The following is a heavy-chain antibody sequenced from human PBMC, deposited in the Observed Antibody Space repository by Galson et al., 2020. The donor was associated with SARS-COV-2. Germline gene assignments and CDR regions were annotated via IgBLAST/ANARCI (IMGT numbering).Heavy chain of an antibody. D-gene: IGHD2-2*02. J-gene: IGHJ3*02. Sequence: HSGSTNYNPSLKSRVTISVDKSKNQFSLKLSSVTAADTAVYYCARRKDIVVVPAAIRRAFDIWGQGTMVTVSS. CDR3: ARRKDIVVVPAAIRRAFDI. V-gene: IGHV4-4*02. CDR2: HSGST.